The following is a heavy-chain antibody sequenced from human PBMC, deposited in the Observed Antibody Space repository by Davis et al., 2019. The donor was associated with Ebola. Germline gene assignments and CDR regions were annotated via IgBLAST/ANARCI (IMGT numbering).Heavy chain of an antibody. CDR3: ARDRAGFIVVVPAATRGRRYYGMDV. V-gene: IGHV3-30*03. D-gene: IGHD2-2*01. J-gene: IGHJ6*02. CDR2: ISYDGSNK. Sequence: GGSLRLSCAASGFTFSSYGMHWVRQAPGKGLKWVAVISYDGSNKYYADSVKGRFTISRDNSKNTLYLQMNSLRAEDTAVYYCARDRAGFIVVVPAATRGRRYYGMDVWGQGTTVTVSS. CDR1: GFTFSSYG.